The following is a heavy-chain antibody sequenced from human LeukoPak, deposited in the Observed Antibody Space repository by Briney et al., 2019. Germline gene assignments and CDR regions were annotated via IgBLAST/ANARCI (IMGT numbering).Heavy chain of an antibody. D-gene: IGHD3-22*01. CDR2: TYYSGST. J-gene: IGHJ3*02. V-gene: IGHV4-59*01. CDR3: ARDSSGYHDAFDI. Sequence: PSETLSLTCTVSGGSISGYYWSWIRQPPGKGLEWIGYTYYSGSTNYNPSLKSRVTISVDTSKNQFSLKLSSVTAADTAVYYCARDSSGYHDAFDIWGQGTMVTVSS. CDR1: GGSISGYY.